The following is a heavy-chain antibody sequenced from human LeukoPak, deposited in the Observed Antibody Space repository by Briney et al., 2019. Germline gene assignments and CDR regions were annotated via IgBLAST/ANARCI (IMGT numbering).Heavy chain of an antibody. CDR1: GFTLSSYA. J-gene: IGHJ1*01. CDR2: IKSDGRT. D-gene: IGHD3-22*01. CDR3: LKASSDMGGYYPEYFRH. Sequence: PGGSLRLSCAVSGFTLSSYAMHWVRQAPGKGLVWVSRIKSDGRTNYADSVKGRFTISRNNAKNTVSLQMNSLRAEDTGVYYCLKASSDMGGYYPEYFRHWGQGTLVIVSS. V-gene: IGHV3-74*01.